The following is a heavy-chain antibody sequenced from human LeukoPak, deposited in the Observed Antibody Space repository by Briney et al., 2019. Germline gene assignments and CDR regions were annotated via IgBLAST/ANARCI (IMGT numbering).Heavy chain of an antibody. V-gene: IGHV4-39*07. J-gene: IGHJ4*02. CDR3: ARDYRGYSGYARAGFDQ. Sequence: SETLSLTCTVSGGSISSSSYYWSWIRQPPGKGLEWIGEINHSGSTNYNPSLKSRVTISVDTSKNQFSLKLSSVTAADTAVYYCARDYRGYSGYARAGFDQWGQGTLVTVSS. D-gene: IGHD5-12*01. CDR1: GGSISSSSYY. CDR2: INHSGST.